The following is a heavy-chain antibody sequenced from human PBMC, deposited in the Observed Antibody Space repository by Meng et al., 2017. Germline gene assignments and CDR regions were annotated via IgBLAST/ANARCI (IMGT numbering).Heavy chain of an antibody. CDR3: AREGVIYWYFDL. CDR2: IKQDGSEK. Sequence: VQLVGSGRGLVKPGGSLRLSCAASGFTFSDYYMSWIRQAPGKGLEWVANIKQDGSEKYYVDSVKGRFTISRDNAKNSLYLQMNSLRAEDTAVYYCAREGVIYWYFDLWGRGTLVTVSS. CDR1: GFTFSDYY. V-gene: IGHV3-7*01. D-gene: IGHD3-10*01. J-gene: IGHJ2*01.